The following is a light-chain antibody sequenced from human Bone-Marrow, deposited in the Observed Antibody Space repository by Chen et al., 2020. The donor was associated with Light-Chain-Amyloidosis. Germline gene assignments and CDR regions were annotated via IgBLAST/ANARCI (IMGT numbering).Light chain of an antibody. J-gene: IGKJ1*01. CDR1: QSLSSNY. V-gene: IGKV3-20*01. CDR3: QQYGRSPKT. Sequence: EIVLTQSPGTLSLSPGDRGTLSCRASQSLSSNYLAWYQQKPGQAPRLLIYGASSRATGIPDRFSDSGSGTDFTLTISRLEPEDFAVYYCQQYGRSPKTFGQGTKVEIK. CDR2: GAS.